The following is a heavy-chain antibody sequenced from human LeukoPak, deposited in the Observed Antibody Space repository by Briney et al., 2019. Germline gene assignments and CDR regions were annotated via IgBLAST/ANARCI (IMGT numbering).Heavy chain of an antibody. J-gene: IGHJ6*02. Sequence: PSETLSLTCTVSGGSISTYYWSWIRQPPGKGLEWIGYIYNSGTTNYNPSLKSRVTISVDTSKNQFSLKLSSVTAADTAVYYCARLWYGMDVWGQGTTVTVSS. V-gene: IGHV4-59*08. CDR1: GGSISTYY. CDR3: ARLWYGMDV. CDR2: IYNSGTT.